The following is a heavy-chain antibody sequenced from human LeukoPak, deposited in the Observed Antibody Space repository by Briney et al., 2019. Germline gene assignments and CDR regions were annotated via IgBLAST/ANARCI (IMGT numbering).Heavy chain of an antibody. CDR3: ARHTRYTWKDS. V-gene: IGHV4-61*02. CDR1: GGSISSGSYY. J-gene: IGHJ4*02. Sequence: SQTLSLTCTVSGGSISSGSYYWSWIRQPAGKGLEWIGRIYTSGSTNYNPSLKSRVIISLDTSKNQFSLNLTSVTAADTALYYCARHTRYTWKDSWGQGTLVTVSS. CDR2: IYTSGST. D-gene: IGHD3-9*01.